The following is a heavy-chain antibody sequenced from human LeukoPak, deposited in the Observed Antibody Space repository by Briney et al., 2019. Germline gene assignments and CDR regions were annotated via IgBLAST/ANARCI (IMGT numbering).Heavy chain of an antibody. D-gene: IGHD2-2*01. Sequence: GGSLRLSCAASGFTFSSYAMHWVRQAPGKGLEWVAVISYDGSNKYYADSVKGRFTISRDNSKNTLYLQMNSLRAEDTAVYYCARDIVAVPASGGYYYYYGMDVWGQGTTVTVSS. CDR1: GFTFSSYA. J-gene: IGHJ6*02. CDR2: ISYDGSNK. V-gene: IGHV3-30*04. CDR3: ARDIVAVPASGGYYYYYGMDV.